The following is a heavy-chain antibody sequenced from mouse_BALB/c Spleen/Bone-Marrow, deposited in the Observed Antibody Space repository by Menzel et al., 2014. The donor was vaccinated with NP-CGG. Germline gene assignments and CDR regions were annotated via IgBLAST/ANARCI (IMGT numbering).Heavy chain of an antibody. D-gene: IGHD1-1*01. V-gene: IGHV14-3*02. CDR3: ARDYGSSYYYAMDY. J-gene: IGHJ4*01. Sequence: VQLQQPGAELVKPGASVKLSCTASGFNIKDTYMHWVKQRPEQGLGWIGRIDPANGNTKYDPKFQGKATITADTSSNTAYLQLSSLTSEDTAVYYCARDYGSSYYYAMDYWGQGTSVTVSS. CDR2: IDPANGNT. CDR1: GFNIKDTY.